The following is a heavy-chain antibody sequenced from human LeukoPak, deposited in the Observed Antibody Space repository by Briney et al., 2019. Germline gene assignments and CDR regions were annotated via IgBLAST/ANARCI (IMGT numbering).Heavy chain of an antibody. CDR1: GYAFTGYY. CDR2: VNPNSGGT. D-gene: IGHD3-22*01. V-gene: IGHV1-2*02. J-gene: IGHJ3*02. Sequence: GASVKVSCKASGYAFTGYYMHWVRQAPGQGLEWMGWVNPNSGGTNYEQKFQGRVTMTRDTSISTAYMQLSRLRSDDTAVYYCARAALVMIVVVITHDGFDIWGQGTMVTVSS. CDR3: ARAALVMIVVVITHDGFDI.